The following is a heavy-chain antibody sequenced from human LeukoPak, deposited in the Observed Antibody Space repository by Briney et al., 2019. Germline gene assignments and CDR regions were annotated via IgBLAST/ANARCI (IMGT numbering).Heavy chain of an antibody. CDR2: IYHSGST. J-gene: IGHJ5*02. CDR3: ARVPLDTAVVSRRFDP. CDR1: GGSISSGGYS. Sequence: SETLSLTCAVSGGSISSGGYSWSWIRQPPGKGLEWIGYIYHSGSTYYNPSLKSRVTISLDRSKNQFSLRLTSVTAADTAVYYCARVPLDTAVVSRRFDPWGQGTLVTVSS. D-gene: IGHD5-18*01. V-gene: IGHV4-30-2*01.